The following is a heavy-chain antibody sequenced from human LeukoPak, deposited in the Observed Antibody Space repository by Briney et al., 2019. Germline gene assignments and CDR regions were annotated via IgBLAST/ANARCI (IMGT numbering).Heavy chain of an antibody. CDR3: ARGGLGSWTFDS. V-gene: IGHV3-48*04. J-gene: IGHJ4*02. Sequence: GGSLRLSCAASGFIFSTYSMNWVRQAPGKGLEWASYISSSGSSSKYYADSVKGRFTISRDNAKYSLYLQMNSLRAEDTAVYYCARGGLGSWTFDSWGQGTLVTVSS. CDR2: ISSSGSSSK. CDR1: GFIFSTYS. D-gene: IGHD1-26*01.